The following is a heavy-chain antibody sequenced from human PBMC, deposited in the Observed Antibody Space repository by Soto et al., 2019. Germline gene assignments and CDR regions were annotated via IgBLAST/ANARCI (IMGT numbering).Heavy chain of an antibody. CDR1: GFTFSSYA. V-gene: IGHV3-23*01. CDR2: ISGSGGST. Sequence: GGSLRLSCAASGFTFSSYAMSWVRQAPGKGLEWVSAISGSGGSTYYADSVKGRFTISRDNSKNTLYLQMNSLRAEDTAVYYCVSGAWKTSVGRYSSSNFDYWGQGTQVTVSS. CDR3: VSGAWKTSVGRYSSSNFDY. D-gene: IGHD6-6*01. J-gene: IGHJ4*02.